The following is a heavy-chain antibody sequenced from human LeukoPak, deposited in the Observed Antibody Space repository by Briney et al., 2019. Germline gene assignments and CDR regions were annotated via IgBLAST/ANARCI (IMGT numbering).Heavy chain of an antibody. V-gene: IGHV4-39*02. CDR3: ARDFPPSGYYPYAYNWFDP. J-gene: IGHJ5*02. CDR2: IYYRGST. Sequence: PSETLSLTCTVSGGSLSSSSYYWGSIRQPPGKGLEWLRSIYYRGSTYYNPSLKSRVTISVDTSKNQFSLKLSSVTAADTAVYYCARDFPPSGYYPYAYNWFDPWGQGTLVTVSS. CDR1: GGSLSSSSYY. D-gene: IGHD3-22*01.